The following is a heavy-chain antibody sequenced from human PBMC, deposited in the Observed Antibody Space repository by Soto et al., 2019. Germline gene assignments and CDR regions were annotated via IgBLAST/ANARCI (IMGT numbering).Heavy chain of an antibody. CDR2: VSTNGAT. D-gene: IGHD3-9*01. V-gene: IGHV4-4*07. CDR3: VRADYEILTGSYAMDV. CDR1: DDFISSYY. Sequence: SETLSLTCTVSDDFISSYYWNWIRQSAGKGLEWIGRVSTNGATNYNPSLESRVTMSVDTSKNQFSLKLTSVTAADTAVYFCVRADYEILTGSYAMDVWGQGTTVTVSS. J-gene: IGHJ6*02.